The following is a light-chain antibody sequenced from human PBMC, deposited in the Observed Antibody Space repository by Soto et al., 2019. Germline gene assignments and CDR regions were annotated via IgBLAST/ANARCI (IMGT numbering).Light chain of an antibody. CDR1: SAKIGAGYD. CDR2: GNN. Sequence: SVLTEPAALSGAPGPRVTISCIGSSAKIGAGYDAQWYQQLPGTAPKPLIYGNNNPPSGVPDRFSGSKYGTSASLAITGLQAEDEADYYSHSYDIRMSTYVLGTGTKVTVL. V-gene: IGLV1-40*01. J-gene: IGLJ1*01. CDR3: HSYDIRMSTYV.